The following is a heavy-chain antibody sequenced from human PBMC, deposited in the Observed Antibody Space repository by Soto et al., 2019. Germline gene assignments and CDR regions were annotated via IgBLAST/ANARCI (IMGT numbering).Heavy chain of an antibody. CDR1: GFTFSSYA. CDR3: ARAMAPLNDGYYGMDV. Sequence: GGSLSLSCAASGFTFSSYAMHWVRQAPGKGLEWVAVISYDGSNKYYADSVKGRFTISRDNSKNTLYLQMNSLRAEDTAVYYCARAMAPLNDGYYGMDVWGQGTTVTVSS. D-gene: IGHD2-2*01. J-gene: IGHJ6*02. V-gene: IGHV3-30-3*01. CDR2: ISYDGSNK.